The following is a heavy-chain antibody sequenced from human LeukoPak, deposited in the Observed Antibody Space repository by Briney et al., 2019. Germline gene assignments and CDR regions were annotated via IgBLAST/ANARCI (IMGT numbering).Heavy chain of an antibody. D-gene: IGHD6-13*01. Sequence: SETLSLTCTVSGDSISSSYSSWIRQPAGKGLEWIGRISPGGNTNYNPSLEGRVTMSVDTSKNQFSLKLSSVTAADTALYYCARVIDVAAAGYFDSWGQGTQVTVSS. CDR3: ARVIDVAAAGYFDS. J-gene: IGHJ4*02. CDR2: ISPGGNT. V-gene: IGHV4-4*07. CDR1: GDSISSSY.